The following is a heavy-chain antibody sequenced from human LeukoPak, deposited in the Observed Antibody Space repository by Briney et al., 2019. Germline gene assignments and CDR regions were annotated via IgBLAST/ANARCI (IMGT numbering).Heavy chain of an antibody. J-gene: IGHJ4*02. D-gene: IGHD6-13*01. CDR2: ISGSGGST. CDR1: GFIFSSYA. V-gene: IGHV3-23*01. Sequence: GRSLRLSCAASGFIFSSYAMSWVRQAPGKGLEWVSAISGSGGSTYYADSVKGRFTICRDNSKNTLYLKMNSLRAEDTAVYYCAKGFIAAAGTGFDYWGQGTLVTVSS. CDR3: AKGFIAAAGTGFDY.